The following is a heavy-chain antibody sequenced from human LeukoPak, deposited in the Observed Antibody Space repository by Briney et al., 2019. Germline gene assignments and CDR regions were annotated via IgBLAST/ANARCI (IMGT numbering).Heavy chain of an antibody. V-gene: IGHV3-23*01. CDR1: GFTFSSYA. CDR2: ISGSGGTT. D-gene: IGHD3-3*01. Sequence: GWSLRLSCAASGFTFSSYATSWVRQAPGKGLEWISTISGSGGTTYYADSVKGRFTISRDNSKNTLYLQMSSLRADDTAVYYCAKMEWQQNYFDYWGQGTLVTVSS. J-gene: IGHJ4*02. CDR3: AKMEWQQNYFDY.